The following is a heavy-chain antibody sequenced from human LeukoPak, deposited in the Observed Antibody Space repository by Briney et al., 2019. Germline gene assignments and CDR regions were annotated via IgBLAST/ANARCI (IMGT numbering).Heavy chain of an antibody. CDR1: GFKFSSYW. V-gene: IGHV3-7*04. CDR3: ARGEGYSGHAD. J-gene: IGHJ4*02. D-gene: IGHD5-12*01. Sequence: GGSLRLSCAASGFKFSSYWMRWVRQAPGKGLEWVANIKEDGSGIYSVDSVKGRFTISRDNTKNSLYLQMNSLRAEDTAVYYCARGEGYSGHADWGQGTLVTVSS. CDR2: IKEDGSGI.